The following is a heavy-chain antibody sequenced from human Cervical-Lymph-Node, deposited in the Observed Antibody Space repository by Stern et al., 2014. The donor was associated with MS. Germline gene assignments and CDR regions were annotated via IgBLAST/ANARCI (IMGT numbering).Heavy chain of an antibody. CDR3: ALSSETSDRWYSLGYDL. CDR2: IFPVFGSP. D-gene: IGHD6-13*01. J-gene: IGHJ5*02. CDR1: GGTFSKFP. Sequence: VQLVQSGAEVTKPGSSVKVSCEASGGTFSKFPSSWVRQAPGQGLEWVGRIFPVFGSPAYAQEFRGRVTITADVSTSTVYMELSSLRSDDTAVYYCALSSETSDRWYSLGYDLWGQGTLVTVSS. V-gene: IGHV1-69*01.